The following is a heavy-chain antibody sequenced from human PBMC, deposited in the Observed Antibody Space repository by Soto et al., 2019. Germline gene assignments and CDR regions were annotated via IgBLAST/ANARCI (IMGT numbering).Heavy chain of an antibody. V-gene: IGHV4-59*08. D-gene: IGHD3-22*01. J-gene: IGHJ2*01. CDR3: ARTSGYAPYWYFDL. Sequence: QVQLQESGPGLVKPSETLSLTCTVSGGSISSYYWSWIRQPPGKGLEWIGYIYYSGSTNYNPSLKSRVTISVDTSKNQFSLKLSSVTAADTAVYYCARTSGYAPYWYFDLWGRGTLVTVSS. CDR1: GGSISSYY. CDR2: IYYSGST.